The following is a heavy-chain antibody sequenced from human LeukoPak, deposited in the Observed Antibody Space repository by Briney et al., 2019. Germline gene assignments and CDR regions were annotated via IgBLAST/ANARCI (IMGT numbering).Heavy chain of an antibody. J-gene: IGHJ4*02. D-gene: IGHD6-13*01. V-gene: IGHV3-23*01. CDR3: AKGIPATGTAVRGYFDN. CDR2: ISGSGGSS. CDR1: GFTFSTYA. Sequence: GGSLRLSCAASGFTFSTYAMSWVRQAPGRGLEWVSTISGSGGSSYYADSVKGRFSISRDNSKNTLDLQMNSLRAEDTAVYYCAKGIPATGTAVRGYFDNWGQGTLVTVSS.